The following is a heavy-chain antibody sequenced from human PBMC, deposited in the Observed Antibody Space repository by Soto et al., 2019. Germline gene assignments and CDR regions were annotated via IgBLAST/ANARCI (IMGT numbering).Heavy chain of an antibody. CDR1: GYTFTSYA. Sequence: ASVKVSCKASGYTFTSYAMHWVRQAPGQRLEWMGWINAGNGNTKYSQKFQGRVTITRDTSASTAYMELSSLRSEDTAVYYCAKSPHCGDLFNWFDPWGQGTLVTVSS. V-gene: IGHV1-3*01. J-gene: IGHJ5*02. CDR3: AKSPHCGDLFNWFDP. CDR2: INAGNGNT. D-gene: IGHD4-17*01.